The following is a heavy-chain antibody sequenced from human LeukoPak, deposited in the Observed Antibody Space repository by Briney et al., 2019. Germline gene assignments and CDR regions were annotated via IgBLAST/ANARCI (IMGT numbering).Heavy chain of an antibody. D-gene: IGHD2-15*01. CDR3: ARGLAANDWFDP. CDR2: ISASSGTR. V-gene: IGHV3-11*01. CDR1: GFTFSDYY. J-gene: IGHJ5*02. Sequence: GGSLRLSCAAPGFTFSDYYMNWIRQAPGKGLEWLSYISASSGTRYYADSVKGRFTISRDNAKNSLYLQMNSLRAEDTAVYYCARGLAANDWFDPWGQGTLVTVSS.